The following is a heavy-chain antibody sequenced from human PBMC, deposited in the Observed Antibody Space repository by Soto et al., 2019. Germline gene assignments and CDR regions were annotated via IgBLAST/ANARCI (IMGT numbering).Heavy chain of an antibody. CDR3: ARGITLPTPLDY. D-gene: IGHD1-20*01. CDR1: GYTFTSYA. V-gene: IGHV1-3*05. CDR2: INAGNGNT. Sequence: QVQLVQSGAEEKKPGASVKVSCKASGYTFTSYAMHWVRQAPGQRLEWMGWINAGNGNTKYSQKFQGRVTITRDTSASTADMELSSLRYDDTAVYYCARGITLPTPLDYWGQGTLVTVSS. J-gene: IGHJ4*02.